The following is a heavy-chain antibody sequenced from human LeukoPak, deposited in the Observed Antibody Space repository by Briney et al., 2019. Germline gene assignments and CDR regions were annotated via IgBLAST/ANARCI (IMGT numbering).Heavy chain of an antibody. J-gene: IGHJ4*02. CDR1: GGSTSSYY. CDR2: IYYSGST. Sequence: SETLSLTCTVSGGSTSSYYWSWIRQPPGKGLEWIGYIYYSGSTNYNPSLKSRATISVDTSKNQFSLKLSSVTAADTAVYYCARATYYYDSSGYLGPLPLDYWGQGTLVTVSS. D-gene: IGHD3-22*01. V-gene: IGHV4-59*01. CDR3: ARATYYYDSSGYLGPLPLDY.